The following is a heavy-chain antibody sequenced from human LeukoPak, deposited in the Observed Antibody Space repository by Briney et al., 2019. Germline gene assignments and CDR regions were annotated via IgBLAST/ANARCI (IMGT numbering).Heavy chain of an antibody. Sequence: GGSLRLSCAASGFTFSSYWMTWVRQAPGKGLEWVANIKQDGSEKFYVDSVKGRFTISRDNAKNSLYLQMNSLRAEDTAVYYCAKSGARRNGSGSYYYYYYMDVWGKGTTVTISS. CDR3: AKSGARRNGSGSYYYYYYMDV. D-gene: IGHD3-10*01. J-gene: IGHJ6*03. CDR2: IKQDGSEK. CDR1: GFTFSSYW. V-gene: IGHV3-7*03.